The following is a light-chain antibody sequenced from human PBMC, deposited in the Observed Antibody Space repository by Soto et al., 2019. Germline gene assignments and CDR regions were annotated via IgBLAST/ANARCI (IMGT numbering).Light chain of an antibody. J-gene: IGLJ1*01. V-gene: IGLV2-11*01. CDR3: SSYAGNYVYV. Sequence: QSVLTQPRSVSGSPGQSVAIPCTGTSSDVGGYNYVSWYQRHAGKGPKLIIYDVSERLSGVPDRFSASKSGNTASLTISGLQAEDEADYYCSSYAGNYVYVFGSGTKATVL. CDR2: DVS. CDR1: SSDVGGYNY.